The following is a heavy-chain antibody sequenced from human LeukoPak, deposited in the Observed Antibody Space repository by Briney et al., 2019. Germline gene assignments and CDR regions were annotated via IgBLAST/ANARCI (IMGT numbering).Heavy chain of an antibody. D-gene: IGHD3-10*01. Sequence: GGSLRLSCAASGFTFSSYEMNWVRQAPGKGLEWVSYISSSGTTIYYADSVKGRFTISRDNAKTSLYLQMNSLRAEDTAVYYCASHRMVRGSPSPDYYGMDVWGQGTTVTVSS. J-gene: IGHJ6*02. CDR1: GFTFSSYE. CDR2: ISSSGTTI. V-gene: IGHV3-48*03. CDR3: ASHRMVRGSPSPDYYGMDV.